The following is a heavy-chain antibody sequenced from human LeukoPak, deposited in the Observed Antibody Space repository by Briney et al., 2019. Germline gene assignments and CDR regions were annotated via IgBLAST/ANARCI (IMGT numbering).Heavy chain of an antibody. CDR1: GFTFSSYG. CDR2: ISYDGSNK. CDR3: AKDFEQSTRAEYFHH. D-gene: IGHD6-19*01. Sequence: GGSLRLSCAASGFTFSSYGMHWVRQAPGKGLEWVAVISYDGSNKYYADSVKGRFTISRDNSKNTLYLQMNSLGAEDTAVYYCAKDFEQSTRAEYFHHWGQGTLVTVSS. V-gene: IGHV3-30*18. J-gene: IGHJ1*01.